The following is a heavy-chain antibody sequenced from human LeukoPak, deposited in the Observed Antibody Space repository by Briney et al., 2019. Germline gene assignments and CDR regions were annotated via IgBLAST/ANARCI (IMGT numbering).Heavy chain of an antibody. Sequence: SETLSLTCTVSAGSISSYYWSWIRQPPGKGLEWIGYIYYSGSTNYNPSLKSRVTISVDTSKNQFSLKLSSVTAADTAVYYCARDDLIDACDICGQGTMVTVSS. CDR3: ARDDLIDACDI. CDR2: IYYSGST. J-gene: IGHJ3*02. CDR1: AGSISSYY. V-gene: IGHV4-59*01.